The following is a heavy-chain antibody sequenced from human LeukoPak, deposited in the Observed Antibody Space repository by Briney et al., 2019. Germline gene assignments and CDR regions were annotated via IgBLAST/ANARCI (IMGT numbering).Heavy chain of an antibody. CDR3: AKAMYADYDSSDL. CDR1: GFIFSSYG. D-gene: IGHD3-22*01. J-gene: IGHJ4*02. CDR2: ISRDGSNK. V-gene: IGHV3-30*18. Sequence: GRSLRLSCAASGFIFSSYGMHWVRQAPGKGLEWVAVISRDGSNKYYADSVKGRFTISGDNSKNTLYLQMNSLRGEDTAVYYCAKAMYADYDSSDLWGQGTLVTVSS.